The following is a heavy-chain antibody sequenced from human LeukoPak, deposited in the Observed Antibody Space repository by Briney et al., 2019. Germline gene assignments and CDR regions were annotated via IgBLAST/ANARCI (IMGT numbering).Heavy chain of an antibody. CDR1: GYTFTSYG. V-gene: IGHV1-18*01. D-gene: IGHD3-22*01. Sequence: ASVKVSSKASGYTFTSYGISWVRQAPGQGLEWMGWISAYNGNTNYAQKLQGRVTMTTDTSTSTAYMELRSLRSDDTAVYYCARGDLRITMIVVVQLPPDYWGQGTLVTVSS. CDR2: ISAYNGNT. J-gene: IGHJ4*02. CDR3: ARGDLRITMIVVVQLPPDY.